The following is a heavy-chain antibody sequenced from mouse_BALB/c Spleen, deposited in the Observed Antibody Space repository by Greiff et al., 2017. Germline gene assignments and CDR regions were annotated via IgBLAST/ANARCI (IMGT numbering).Heavy chain of an antibody. J-gene: IGHJ1*01. CDR3: ARNYRYWYFDV. CDR1: GYAFSSYW. CDR2: IYPGDGDT. Sequence: QVQLQQPGAELVRPGASVKLSCKASGYAFSSYWMNWVKQRPGQGLEWIGQIYPGDGDTNYNGKFKGKATLTADKSSSTAYMQLSSLTSEDSAVYFCARNYRYWYFDVWGAGTTVTVSS. V-gene: IGHV1-80*01. D-gene: IGHD2-14*01.